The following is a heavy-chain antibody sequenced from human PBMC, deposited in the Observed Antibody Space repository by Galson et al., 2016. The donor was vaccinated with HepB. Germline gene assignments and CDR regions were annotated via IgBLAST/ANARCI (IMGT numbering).Heavy chain of an antibody. CDR2: IYYSGST. CDR1: GGSISSYTYY. V-gene: IGHV4-39*01. D-gene: IGHD6-6*01. Sequence: SETLSLTCTVSGGSISSYTYYWGWIRQPPGKGLEWIGSIYYSGSTSYNPSLKSRVTISVDTSKNQFSLKLSSVTAADTAVYYCARRGVAVRRVWDPWGQGTLVTVSS. J-gene: IGHJ5*02. CDR3: ARRGVAVRRVWDP.